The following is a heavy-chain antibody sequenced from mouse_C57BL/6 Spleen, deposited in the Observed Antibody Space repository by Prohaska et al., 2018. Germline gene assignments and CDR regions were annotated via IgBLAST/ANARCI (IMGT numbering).Heavy chain of an antibody. J-gene: IGHJ3*01. CDR2: IYPGSGNT. V-gene: IGHV1-66*01. CDR3: ARERGYDTWFAY. Sequence: SVKISCKASGYSFTSYYIHWVKQRPGQGLEWIGWIYPGSGNTKYNEKFKGKATLTADTSSSTAYMHLSSLTSEDSAVYYCARERGYDTWFAYWGQGTLVTVSA. D-gene: IGHD2-2*01. CDR1: GYSFTSYY.